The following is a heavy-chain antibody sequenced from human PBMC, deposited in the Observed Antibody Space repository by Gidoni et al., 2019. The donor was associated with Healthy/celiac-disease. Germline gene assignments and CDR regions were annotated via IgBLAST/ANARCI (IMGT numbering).Heavy chain of an antibody. D-gene: IGHD3-22*01. J-gene: IGHJ3*02. V-gene: IGHV3-9*01. CDR3: AKDMSLVSGYYDSSGYDAFDI. CDR2: ISWNSGSI. Sequence: EVQLVESGGGLVQPGRSLRLSCAASGFTFDDYAMHWVRQAPGKGLEWVSGISWNSGSIGYADSVKGRFTISRDNAKNSLYLQMNSLRAEDTVLYYCAKDMSLVSGYYDSSGYDAFDIWGQGTMVTVSS. CDR1: GFTFDDYA.